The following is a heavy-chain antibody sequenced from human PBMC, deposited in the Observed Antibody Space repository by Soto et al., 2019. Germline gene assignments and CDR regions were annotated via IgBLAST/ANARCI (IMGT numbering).Heavy chain of an antibody. D-gene: IGHD3-22*01. J-gene: IGHJ4*02. CDR2: ISRSSDTI. Sequence: GSLRLSCAASGFIFSDYSMNWVRQAPGKGLEWVSYISRSSDTIHYADSVKGRFTMSRDNAKNTLYLQMNSLRAEDTAVYYCASSEEYYDSSGYPWVWGQGTLVTVSS. CDR3: ASSEEYYDSSGYPWV. CDR1: GFIFSDYS. V-gene: IGHV3-48*04.